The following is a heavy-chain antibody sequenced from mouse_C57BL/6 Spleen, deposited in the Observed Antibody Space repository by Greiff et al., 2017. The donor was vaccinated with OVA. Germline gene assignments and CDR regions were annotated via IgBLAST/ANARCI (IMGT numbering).Heavy chain of an antibody. CDR1: GFTFSDYG. V-gene: IGHV5-17*01. CDR2: ISSGSSTT. Sequence: EVQRVESGGGLVKPGGSLKLSCAASGFTFSDYGMHWVRQAPEKGLEWVAYISSGSSTTYYADTVKGRFTISRDNAKNTLFLQMTSLRSEDSAMYYSARGGSSFDYWGQGTPPTVSS. J-gene: IGHJ2*01. CDR3: ARGGSSFDY. D-gene: IGHD1-1*01.